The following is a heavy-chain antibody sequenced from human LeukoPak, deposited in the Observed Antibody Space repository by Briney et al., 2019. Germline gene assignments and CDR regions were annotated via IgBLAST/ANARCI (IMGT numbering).Heavy chain of an antibody. Sequence: GGSLRLSCAASGFTFSSYAMSWVRQAPGKGLEWVSGISGSGGSAFYPDSVKGRFTISRDNSEKTLYLQMISLRAEDTAVYYCATSGFGSGSYYAAFDYWGQGTLVTVSS. CDR1: GFTFSSYA. D-gene: IGHD3-10*01. CDR2: ISGSGGSA. CDR3: ATSGFGSGSYYAAFDY. J-gene: IGHJ4*02. V-gene: IGHV3-23*01.